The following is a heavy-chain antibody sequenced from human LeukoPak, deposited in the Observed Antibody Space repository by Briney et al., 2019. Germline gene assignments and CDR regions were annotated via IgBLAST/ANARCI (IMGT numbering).Heavy chain of an antibody. CDR2: IYPGDSDT. Sequence: GESLKISCKGSGYSFTSYWIGWVRQMPGKGLEWMGIIYPGDSDTRYSPSFQGQVTISADKSISTAYLQWSSLKASDTAMYYCARRVGSSSWLRVSWFDPWGQGTLVTVSS. V-gene: IGHV5-51*01. J-gene: IGHJ5*02. CDR1: GYSFTSYW. CDR3: ARRVGSSSWLRVSWFDP. D-gene: IGHD6-13*01.